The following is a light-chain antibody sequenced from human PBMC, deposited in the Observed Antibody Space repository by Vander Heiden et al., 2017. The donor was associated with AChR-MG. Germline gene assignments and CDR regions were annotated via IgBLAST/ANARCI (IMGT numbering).Light chain of an antibody. CDR3: QQYNNWPRT. V-gene: IGKV3-15*01. J-gene: IGKJ3*01. CDR1: KSVSSN. CDR2: GAS. Sequence: EIVMTQSPATLSVSPGDSAPLPCRASKSVSSNLAWYQQKPGQAPRLLIYGASTRATGIPARFSGSGSGTEFTLTISSLESEDFAVYYCQQYNNWPRTFGPGTKVEIK.